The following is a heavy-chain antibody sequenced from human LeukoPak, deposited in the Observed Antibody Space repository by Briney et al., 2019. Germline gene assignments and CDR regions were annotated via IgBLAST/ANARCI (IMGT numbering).Heavy chain of an antibody. Sequence: GGSLRVSCAASGLTFSNNAMNWVRQAPGKGLEWVSVITGDGGTTDYADSVKGRFTISRDNSKNTLYLQMNSLRVEDTAVYYCAKDRGVVDIVATGYWGQGTLVTVSS. V-gene: IGHV3-23*01. D-gene: IGHD5-12*01. CDR3: AKDRGVVDIVATGY. CDR1: GLTFSNNA. J-gene: IGHJ4*02. CDR2: ITGDGGTT.